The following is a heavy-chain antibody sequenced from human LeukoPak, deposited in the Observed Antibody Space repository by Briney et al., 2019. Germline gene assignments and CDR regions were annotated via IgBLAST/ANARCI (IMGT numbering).Heavy chain of an antibody. CDR2: IYYSGST. J-gene: IGHJ4*02. CDR1: GGSISSGDYY. Sequence: SETLSLTCTVSGGSISSGDYYWSWIRQPPGKGLEWIGYIYYSGSTFYNPSLKSRVIISVDTSKNQFSLRLTSVTAADTAVYYCASFYQAYYFDYWGQGTLVTVSS. CDR3: ASFYQAYYFDY. V-gene: IGHV4-30-4*01. D-gene: IGHD2-21*01.